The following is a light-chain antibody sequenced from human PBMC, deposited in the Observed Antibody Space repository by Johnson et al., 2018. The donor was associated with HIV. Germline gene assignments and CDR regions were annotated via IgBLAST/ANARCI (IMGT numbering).Light chain of an antibody. CDR1: SSNIGTND. V-gene: IGLV1-51*02. Sequence: QSVLTQRPSVSAAPGQKVTVSCSGSSSNIGTNDVSWYQQFPGAAPKLLIYENNKRPSGIPDRFSGSKSGTSATLGITGLQTGDEADYYCGTWDSGLGAVYVFGPGTKVTVL. CDR3: GTWDSGLGAVYV. J-gene: IGLJ1*01. CDR2: ENN.